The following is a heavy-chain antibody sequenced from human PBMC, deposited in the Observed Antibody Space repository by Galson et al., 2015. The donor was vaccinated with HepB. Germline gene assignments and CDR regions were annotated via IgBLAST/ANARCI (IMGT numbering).Heavy chain of an antibody. D-gene: IGHD3-22*01. J-gene: IGHJ6*02. CDR2: INSDGSST. CDR1: GFTFSSHW. CDR3: ARDTPLLLYDSSGYPPPGYGMDV. V-gene: IGHV3-74*01. Sequence: SLRLSCAASGFTFSSHWMHWVRQAPGKGLAWVSRINSDGSSTSYADSVKGRFTISRDNAKNTLYLQMNSLRAEDTAVYYCARDTPLLLYDSSGYPPPGYGMDVWGQGTTVTVSS.